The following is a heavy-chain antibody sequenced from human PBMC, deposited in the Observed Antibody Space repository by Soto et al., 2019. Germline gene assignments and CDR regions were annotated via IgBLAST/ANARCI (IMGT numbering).Heavy chain of an antibody. J-gene: IGHJ4*02. Sequence: ESLKISCVASGFALTTYTMNWFRQAPGTGLEWVSSINGRSNYNYYSDSVKGRFTVSRDNAQNSLFLQMSRLGPEDKTVYYCVTEDGVVRASSASDYWGQGILVTVSS. CDR2: INGRSNYN. V-gene: IGHV3-21*01. CDR1: GFALTTYT. CDR3: VTEDGVVRASSASDY. D-gene: IGHD1-26*01.